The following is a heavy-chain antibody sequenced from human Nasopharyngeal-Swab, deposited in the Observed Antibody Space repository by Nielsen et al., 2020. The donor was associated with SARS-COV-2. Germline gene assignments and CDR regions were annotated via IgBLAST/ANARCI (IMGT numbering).Heavy chain of an antibody. CDR3: ARDLAYGSGPYYFDY. Sequence: WIRQPPGKGLEWVATISSSRSYIYNAESVKGRFTNSRDNAKNSLYLQMNSLRAEDTAVYYCARDLAYGSGPYYFDYWGQGTLVTVSS. CDR2: ISSSRSYI. D-gene: IGHD6-25*01. V-gene: IGHV3-21*01. J-gene: IGHJ4*02.